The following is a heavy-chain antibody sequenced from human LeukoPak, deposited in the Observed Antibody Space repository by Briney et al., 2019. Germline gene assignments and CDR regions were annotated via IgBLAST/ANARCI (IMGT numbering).Heavy chain of an antibody. CDR2: ISSSGSTI. CDR3: AELGITMIGGV. J-gene: IGHJ6*04. D-gene: IGHD3-10*02. V-gene: IGHV3-48*03. Sequence: GGSLRLSCAASGFTFSSYEMNWVRQAPGKGLEWVSYISSSGSTIYYADSVKGRFTISRDNAKNSLYLQMNSLRAEDTAVYYCAELGITMIGGVWSKGTTVTISS. CDR1: GFTFSSYE.